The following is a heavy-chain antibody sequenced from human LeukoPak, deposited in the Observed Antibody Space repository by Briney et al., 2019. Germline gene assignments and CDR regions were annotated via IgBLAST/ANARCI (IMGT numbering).Heavy chain of an antibody. CDR3: ARVGSGYRVDP. D-gene: IGHD3-22*01. CDR2: ISAYNGNT. J-gene: IGHJ5*02. Sequence: EASVKVSCKASGYTFTSYGISWVRQAPGQGPEWMGWISAYNGNTNYAQKPQGRVTMTTDTSTSTAYMELRSLRSDDTAVYYCARVGSGYRVDPWGPGTLVTVSS. V-gene: IGHV1-18*01. CDR1: GYTFTSYG.